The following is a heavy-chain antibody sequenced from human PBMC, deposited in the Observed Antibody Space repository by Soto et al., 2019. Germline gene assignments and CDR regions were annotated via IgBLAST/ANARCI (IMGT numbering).Heavy chain of an antibody. J-gene: IGHJ3*02. CDR2: IYYSGST. Sequence: SETLSLTCTVSGGSISSGGYYWSWIRQHPGKGLEWIGYIYYSGSTYYNPSLKSRVTISVDTSKNQFSLKLSSVAAADTAVYYCARDSVRYCSGGSCNIRSDAFDIWGQGTMVTVSS. CDR3: ARDSVRYCSGGSCNIRSDAFDI. V-gene: IGHV4-31*03. CDR1: GGSISSGGYY. D-gene: IGHD2-15*01.